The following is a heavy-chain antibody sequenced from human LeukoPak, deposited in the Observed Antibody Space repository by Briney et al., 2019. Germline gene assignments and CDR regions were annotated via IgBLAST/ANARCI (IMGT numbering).Heavy chain of an antibody. CDR3: ARDGDSSGYYRYYYYYGMDV. Sequence: GGSLRLSCAASGFTFSSYSMNWVRQAPGKGLGWVSSISSGSSYIYYADSVKGRFTISRDNAKNSLYLQMNSLRAEDTAVYYCARDGDSSGYYRYYYYYGMDVWGQGTTVTVSS. D-gene: IGHD3-22*01. CDR2: ISSGSSYI. V-gene: IGHV3-21*01. CDR1: GFTFSSYS. J-gene: IGHJ6*02.